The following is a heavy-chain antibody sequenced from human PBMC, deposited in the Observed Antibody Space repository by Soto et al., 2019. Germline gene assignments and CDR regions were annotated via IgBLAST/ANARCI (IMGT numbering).Heavy chain of an antibody. Sequence: GGSLRLSCAASGFTFSTYSMNWVRQAPGKGLEWLSYISSSSSTIYYAGSVKGRFTISRDNVKNSLYVQMNSLRDEDTAVYYCARDRVVGDTGLDAFDIWGQGTLVTVSS. CDR2: ISSSSSTI. D-gene: IGHD1-26*01. CDR1: GFTFSTYS. CDR3: ARDRVVGDTGLDAFDI. J-gene: IGHJ3*02. V-gene: IGHV3-48*02.